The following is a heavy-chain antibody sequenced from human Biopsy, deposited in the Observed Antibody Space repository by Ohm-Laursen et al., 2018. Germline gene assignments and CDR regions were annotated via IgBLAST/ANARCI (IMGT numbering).Heavy chain of an antibody. CDR1: GYTFTGQY. D-gene: IGHD2-15*01. Sequence: ASVKASCKASGYTFTGQYLHWGRQVPGQGLEWMGWINPHSGPTKLAQDFQGRVTMTRDTSITTVYMELRRLRSDDTAVYYCAKGQDLRGGGEYFQHWGQGALVTGSS. CDR3: AKGQDLRGGGEYFQH. J-gene: IGHJ1*01. CDR2: INPHSGPT. V-gene: IGHV1-2*02.